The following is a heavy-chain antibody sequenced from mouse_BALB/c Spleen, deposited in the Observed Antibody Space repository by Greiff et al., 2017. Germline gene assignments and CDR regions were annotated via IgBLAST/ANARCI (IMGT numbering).Heavy chain of an antibody. V-gene: IGHV5-6-3*01. CDR2: IISNGGSN. CDR3: ARGVGYVEGAMDY. D-gene: IGHD1-2*01. CDR1: GFTFSSYG. Sequence: EVQRVESGGGLVQPGGSLKLSCAASGFTFSSYGMSWVRQTLDKRLELVATIISNGGSNYYPDSVKGRFTISRDNAKNTLYLHMSSLKSEDTAMYYCARGVGYVEGAMDYWGQGTSVTVSS. J-gene: IGHJ4*01.